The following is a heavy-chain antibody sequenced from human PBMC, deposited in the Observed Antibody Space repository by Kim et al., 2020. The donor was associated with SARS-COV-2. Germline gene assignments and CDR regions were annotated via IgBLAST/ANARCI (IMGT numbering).Heavy chain of an antibody. CDR3: ARDRSHDYGDYEGIDY. V-gene: IGHV3-74*01. D-gene: IGHD4-17*01. CDR2: INSDGSST. CDR1: GFTFSSYW. J-gene: IGHJ4*02. Sequence: GGSLRLSCAASGFTFSSYWMHWVRQAPGKGLVWVSRINSDGSSTSYADSVKGRFTISRDNAKNTLYLQMNSLRAEDTAVYYCARDRSHDYGDYEGIDYWGQGTLVTVSS.